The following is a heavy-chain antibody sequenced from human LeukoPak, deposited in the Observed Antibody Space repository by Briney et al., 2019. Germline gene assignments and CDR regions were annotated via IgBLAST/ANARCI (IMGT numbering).Heavy chain of an antibody. CDR1: GGSIRDYW. CDR2: VYNSGST. Sequence: SETLSLTCSVSGGSIRDYWWSWIRQTPGKGLEWIGYVYNSGSTKFNPSLKSRVTMSMDTFNNQVSLKLHSVTAADTAVYYCASLGGTYDCWGQGILVTVSS. V-gene: IGHV4-59*08. D-gene: IGHD1-26*01. CDR3: ASLGGTYDC. J-gene: IGHJ4*02.